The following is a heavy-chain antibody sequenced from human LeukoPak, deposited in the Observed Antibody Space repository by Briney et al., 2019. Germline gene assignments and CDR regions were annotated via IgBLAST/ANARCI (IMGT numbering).Heavy chain of an antibody. CDR3: ARDRGSSGWYLDY. J-gene: IGHJ4*02. D-gene: IGHD6-19*01. V-gene: IGHV4-59*01. CDR2: IYYSGST. Sequence: SETLSLTCTVSGGSISSYYWSWIRQPPGKGLEWIGYIYYSGSTNYNPSLKSRVTISVDTSKNQFSLKLSSVTAADTAVYYCARDRGSSGWYLDYWGQGTLVTVSS. CDR1: GGSISSYY.